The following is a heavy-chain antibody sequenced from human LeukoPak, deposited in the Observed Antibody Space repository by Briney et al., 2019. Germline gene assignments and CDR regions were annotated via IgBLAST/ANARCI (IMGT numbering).Heavy chain of an antibody. V-gene: IGHV5-51*01. J-gene: IGHJ3*01. CDR3: ATQGTLTPHNAFDV. D-gene: IGHD2-15*01. Sequence: GESLKISCQASGYDFANFWIGWVRQMPGKGLDWMGIIYPGDSDTRYSPSFQGQVTISADKSISTAYLQWTSLKAPDTAMYYCATQGTLTPHNAFDVWGQGTMVTVSS. CDR1: GYDFANFW. CDR2: IYPGDSDT.